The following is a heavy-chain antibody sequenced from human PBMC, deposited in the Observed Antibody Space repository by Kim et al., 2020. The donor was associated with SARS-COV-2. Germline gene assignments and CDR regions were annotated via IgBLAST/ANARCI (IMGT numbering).Heavy chain of an antibody. CDR2: INTGNGNT. CDR3: AREYYDTSDYLP. V-gene: IGHV1-3*04. CDR1: GYTFTSYA. J-gene: IGHJ5*02. Sequence: ASVKVSCKASGYTFTSYAMHWVRQAPGQRLEWMGWINTGNGNTKYSQKFQGRVTITRDTSASTAYMELSSLRSEDTAVYYCAREYYDTSDYLPWGQGTLVTVSS. D-gene: IGHD3-22*01.